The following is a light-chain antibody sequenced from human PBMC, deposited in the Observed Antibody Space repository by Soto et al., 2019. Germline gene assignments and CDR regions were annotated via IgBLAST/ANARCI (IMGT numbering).Light chain of an antibody. J-gene: IGKJ5*01. CDR3: QQLNYWPRIT. V-gene: IGKV3-15*01. Sequence: DIVMTQSPGTLSVSPGEIATLSFSASQSVGTNLAWYQQRPGQAPRLLVYGASTRASGIPPRFSGSGSGTDFTLTISSLQSEDFAVYYCQQLNYWPRITFGQGTRLEIK. CDR2: GAS. CDR1: QSVGTN.